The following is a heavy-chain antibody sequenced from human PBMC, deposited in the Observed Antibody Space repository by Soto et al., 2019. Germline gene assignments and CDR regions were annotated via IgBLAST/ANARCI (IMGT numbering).Heavy chain of an antibody. D-gene: IGHD4-17*01. CDR1: EFTFSSYD. CDR3: AKDRADYGDSGILDY. J-gene: IGHJ4*02. V-gene: IGHV3-30*18. CDR2: ISHEGSNK. Sequence: QVQLVESGGGVVQPGRSLRLSCAASEFTFSSYDMHWVRQAPGKGLEWVAIISHEGSNKYYADSVKGRFTISRDNSKNTLYLQMNSLRAEDTAVYYCAKDRADYGDSGILDYWGQGTLVTVSS.